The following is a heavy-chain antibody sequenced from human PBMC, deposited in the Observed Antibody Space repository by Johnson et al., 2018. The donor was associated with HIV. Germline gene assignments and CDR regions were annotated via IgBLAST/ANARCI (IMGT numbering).Heavy chain of an antibody. Sequence: QMQLVESGGGVVQPGGSLRLSCAASGFTFSSYGMHWVRQAPGKGLEWVAFIRYDGSNKYYADSVKGRFTISRDNSKNTLYLQMNSLRAEDTAVYYCARGLRRTTVGNDAFDIWGQGTVVTVSS. CDR2: IRYDGSNK. V-gene: IGHV3-30*02. D-gene: IGHD4-23*01. J-gene: IGHJ3*02. CDR3: ARGLRRTTVGNDAFDI. CDR1: GFTFSSYG.